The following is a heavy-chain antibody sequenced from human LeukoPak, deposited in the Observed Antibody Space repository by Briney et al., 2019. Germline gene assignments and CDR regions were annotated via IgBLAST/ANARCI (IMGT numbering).Heavy chain of an antibody. D-gene: IGHD3-10*01. V-gene: IGHV3-48*01. J-gene: IGHJ4*02. CDR3: ARAGSYYDLDH. Sequence: GGSLRLSCAASGFSFNTYSMNWVRQAPGKGLEWVSYISSSSSSIYYADSVKGRFTMSRDYATSSLNLQMNSLRVEDTAVYYCARAGSYYDLDHWGQGTLVTVSS. CDR2: ISSSSSSI. CDR1: GFSFNTYS.